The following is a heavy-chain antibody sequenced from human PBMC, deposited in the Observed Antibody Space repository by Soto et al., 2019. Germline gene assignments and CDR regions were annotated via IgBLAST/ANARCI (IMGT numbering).Heavy chain of an antibody. J-gene: IGHJ3*02. Sequence: PGESLKISCKGSGYSFTSYWIGWVRQMPGKGLEWMGIIYPGDSDTRYSPSFQGQVTISADKSISTAYLQWSSLKASDTAMYYCARRPTYYYDSSCYSLDAFDIWGQGTMVTVSS. D-gene: IGHD3-22*01. CDR2: IYPGDSDT. CDR3: ARRPTYYYDSSCYSLDAFDI. V-gene: IGHV5-51*01. CDR1: GYSFTSYW.